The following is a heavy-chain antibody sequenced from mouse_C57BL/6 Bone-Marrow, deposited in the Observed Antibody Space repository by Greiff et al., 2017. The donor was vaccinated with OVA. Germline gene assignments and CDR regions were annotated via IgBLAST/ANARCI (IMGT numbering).Heavy chain of an antibody. CDR1: GYTFTNYW. CDR3: ARSYTVVHWYFDV. D-gene: IGHD1-1*01. V-gene: IGHV1-63*01. CDR2: IYPGGGYT. J-gene: IGHJ1*03. Sequence: QVQLQQPGAELVRPGTSVKMSCKASGYTFTNYWIGWAKQRPGHGLEWIGDIYPGGGYTNYNEKFKGKATLTADKSSSTAYMQFSSLTSEDSAIYYCARSYTVVHWYFDVWGTGTTVTVSS.